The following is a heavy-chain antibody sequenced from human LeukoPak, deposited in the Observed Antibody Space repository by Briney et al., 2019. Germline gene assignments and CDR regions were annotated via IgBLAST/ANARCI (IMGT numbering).Heavy chain of an antibody. J-gene: IGHJ6*04. CDR2: ISSSGSGI. CDR3: ARTTPGSVDV. CDR1: GFTFSDYY. Sequence: KSGGSLRLSCAASGFTFSDYYMSWIRQAPGKGLEWLSYISSSGSGIFYADSVKGRFTMSRDNAKNPLYLQMNSLRAEDTAVYYCARTTPGSVDVWGKGTTVTVSS. V-gene: IGHV3-11*04. D-gene: IGHD3-10*01.